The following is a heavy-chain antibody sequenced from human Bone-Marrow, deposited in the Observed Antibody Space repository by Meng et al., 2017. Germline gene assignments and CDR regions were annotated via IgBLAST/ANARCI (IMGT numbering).Heavy chain of an antibody. J-gene: IGHJ4*02. CDR3: ARGPTTMAHDFDY. V-gene: IGHV4-34*01. CDR1: GGCFSDYY. CDR2: INHSGST. Sequence: QGPLQQGGAGQLKPPGTRSLTGVVSGGCFSDYYWSWILQPPGKGLEWIGEINHSGSTNYNPSLESRATISVDTSQNNLSLKLSSVTAADSAVYYCARGPTTMAHDFDYWGQGTLVTVSS. D-gene: IGHD4-11*01.